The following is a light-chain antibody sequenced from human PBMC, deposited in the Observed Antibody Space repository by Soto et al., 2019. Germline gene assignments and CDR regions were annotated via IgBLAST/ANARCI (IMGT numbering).Light chain of an antibody. V-gene: IGKV1-5*03. CDR2: KAS. CDR1: QNISSW. Sequence: DIQMTQSPSTLSASVGDRVIITCRASQNISSWLAWYQQRPGKAPKRLIFKASSLQSGVPSRFSGSGSVTEFTLTISSLRPEDFATYFCQQYDTYLWTFGQGTKVEI. J-gene: IGKJ1*01. CDR3: QQYDTYLWT.